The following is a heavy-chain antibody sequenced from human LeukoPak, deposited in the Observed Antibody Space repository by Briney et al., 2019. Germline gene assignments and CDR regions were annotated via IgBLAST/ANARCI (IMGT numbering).Heavy chain of an antibody. CDR2: INPNSGGT. CDR3: ARDRKWEPPIW. V-gene: IGHV1-2*02. Sequence: ASVKVSCKASGYTFTGYYMHWVRQAPGQGLEWMGWINPNSGGTNYAQKFQGRVTMTTDTSTSTAYMELRSLRSDDAAVYYCARDRKWEPPIWWGQGTLVTVSS. CDR1: GYTFTGYY. J-gene: IGHJ4*02. D-gene: IGHD1-26*01.